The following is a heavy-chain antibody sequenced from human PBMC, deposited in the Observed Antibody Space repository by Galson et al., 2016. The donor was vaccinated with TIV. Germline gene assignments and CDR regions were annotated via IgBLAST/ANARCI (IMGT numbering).Heavy chain of an antibody. D-gene: IGHD5-24*01. Sequence: SVKVSCQASGYMFTGYHLHWVRQAPGQGPEWMGRINPNSGDTDFAQKFQGRVTMTRDTSISTAYIELRRLTFADTAVYFCARGVDGFRYWGQGTLVTVSS. V-gene: IGHV1-2*06. CDR1: GYMFTGYH. CDR3: ARGVDGFRY. J-gene: IGHJ4*02. CDR2: INPNSGDT.